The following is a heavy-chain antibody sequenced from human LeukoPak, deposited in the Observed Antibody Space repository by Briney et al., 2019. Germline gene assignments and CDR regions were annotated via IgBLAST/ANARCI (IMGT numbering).Heavy chain of an antibody. D-gene: IGHD3-3*01. CDR2: IYSGGST. Sequence: GGSLRLSCAASGFTVSSNYMSWVRQAPGKGLEWVSVIYSGGSTYYADSVKGRFTISRDNSKNTLYLQMNSLRAEDTAVYYCASSIPGYYDFWSGYSDAFDIWGQGTMVTVSS. CDR3: ASSIPGYYDFWSGYSDAFDI. CDR1: GFTVSSNY. J-gene: IGHJ3*02. V-gene: IGHV3-53*01.